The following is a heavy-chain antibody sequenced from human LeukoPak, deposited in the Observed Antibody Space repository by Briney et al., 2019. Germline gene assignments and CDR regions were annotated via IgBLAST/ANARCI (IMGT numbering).Heavy chain of an antibody. V-gene: IGHV4-31*03. CDR2: IYYSGST. Sequence: SETLSLACTVSGGSISSGGYYWSWIRQHPGKGLEWIGYIYYSGSTYYNPSLKSRVTISVDTSKNQFSLKLSSVTAADTAVYYCASNIVVVTATHFDYWGQGTLVTVSS. D-gene: IGHD2-21*02. CDR3: ASNIVVVTATHFDY. J-gene: IGHJ4*02. CDR1: GGSISSGGYY.